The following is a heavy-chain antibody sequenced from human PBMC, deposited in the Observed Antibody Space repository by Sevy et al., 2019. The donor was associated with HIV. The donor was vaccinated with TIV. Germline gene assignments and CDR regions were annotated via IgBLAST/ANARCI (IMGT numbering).Heavy chain of an antibody. CDR1: GGSISSYY. V-gene: IGHV4-4*07. Sequence: SETLSLTCTVSGGSISSYYWSWIRQPAGKGLGWIGRIYTSGSTNYNPSLKSRVTMSVDTSKNQFSLKLSSVTAADTAVYYCARVRCSSTSCYMGVGDAFDIWGQGTMVTVSS. CDR2: IYTSGST. CDR3: ARVRCSSTSCYMGVGDAFDI. J-gene: IGHJ3*02. D-gene: IGHD2-2*02.